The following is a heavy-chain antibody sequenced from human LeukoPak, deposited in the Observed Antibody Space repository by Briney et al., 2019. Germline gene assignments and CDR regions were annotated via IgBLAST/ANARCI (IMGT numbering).Heavy chain of an antibody. Sequence: PGGSLRLSCEVSGFTFSTYWMSWVRQAPGKGLECVATIKQDGSVKNYGDSVQGRFTISRDNAKNSLYLQMNSLRAEDTAVYYCAKDPYSGSYYDYWGQGTLVTVSS. V-gene: IGHV3-7*03. D-gene: IGHD1-26*01. CDR3: AKDPYSGSYYDY. CDR2: IKQDGSVK. J-gene: IGHJ4*02. CDR1: GFTFSTYW.